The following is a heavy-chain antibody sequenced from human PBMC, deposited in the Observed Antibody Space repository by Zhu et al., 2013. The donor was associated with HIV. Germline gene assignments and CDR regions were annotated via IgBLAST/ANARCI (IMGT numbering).Heavy chain of an antibody. D-gene: IGHD3-22*01. Sequence: VQLQESGPGLVKPSETLSLTCTVSGGSISSYYWSWIRQPPGKGLEWIGYIYYSGSTNYNPSLKSRVTISVDTSKNQFSLKLSSVTAADTAVYYCARRRGGVNYYDSSGYYRDFDYWGQGTLVTVSS. J-gene: IGHJ4*02. CDR3: ARRRGGVNYYDSSGYYRDFDY. CDR1: GGSISSYY. CDR2: IYYSGST. V-gene: IGHV4-59*01.